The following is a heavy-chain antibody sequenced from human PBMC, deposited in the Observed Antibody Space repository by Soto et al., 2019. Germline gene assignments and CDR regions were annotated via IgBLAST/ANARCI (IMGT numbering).Heavy chain of an antibody. CDR1: GCSISSSSYY. D-gene: IGHD3-3*01. V-gene: IGHV4-39*01. CDR2: IYYSGST. CDR3: ATYYDFWSGYYLFDY. J-gene: IGHJ4*02. Sequence: SETLSLTCTVSGCSISSSSYYWGWIRQPPGKGLEWIGSIYYSGSTYYNPSLKSRVTISVDTSKNQFSLKLSSVTAADTAVYYCATYYDFWSGYYLFDYWGQGTLVTVSS.